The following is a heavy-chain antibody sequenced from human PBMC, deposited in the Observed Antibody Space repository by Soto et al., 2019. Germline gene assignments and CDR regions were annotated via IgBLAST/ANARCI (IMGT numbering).Heavy chain of an antibody. Sequence: QVQLVQSGAEVKKPGASVKVSCKASGYTFTSYGISWVRQAPGQGLEWMGWLSAYNANTNYAQKLQGRVTMTTDTSXXTAYMELRSLRSDDTAVYYCARDLLDSSSWSGAGYWGQGTLVTVSS. CDR3: ARDLLDSSSWSGAGY. D-gene: IGHD6-13*01. CDR1: GYTFTSYG. CDR2: LSAYNANT. J-gene: IGHJ4*02. V-gene: IGHV1-18*01.